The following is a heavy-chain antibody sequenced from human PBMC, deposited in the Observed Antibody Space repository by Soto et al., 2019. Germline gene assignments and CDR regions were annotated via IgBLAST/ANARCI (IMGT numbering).Heavy chain of an antibody. CDR1: GGVFSSFG. CDR2: IIPIFGSA. D-gene: IGHD3-16*01. V-gene: IGHV1-69*01. CDR3: ARGRGNSAVITTFDY. Sequence: QVQLVQSGAEVKKPGSSVRVSCKSSGGVFSSFGLSWVRQAPGQGLEWMGGIIPIFGSANYAQKFQGRVTITVDDSTSTVYMELSSLRSEDTALYYCARGRGNSAVITTFDYWGQGTLVTVSS. J-gene: IGHJ4*02.